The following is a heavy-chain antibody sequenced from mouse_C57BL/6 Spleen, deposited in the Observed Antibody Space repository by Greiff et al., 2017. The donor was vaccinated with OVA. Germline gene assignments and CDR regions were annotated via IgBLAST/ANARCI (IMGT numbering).Heavy chain of an antibody. CDR3: ARREVDLYYAMDY. J-gene: IGHJ4*01. CDR2: IHPNSGST. D-gene: IGHD1-1*01. V-gene: IGHV1-64*01. Sequence: QVQLQQPGAELVKPGASVKLSCKASGYTFTSYWMHWVKQRPGQGLEWIGMIHPNSGSTNYNEKFKSQATLTVDKSSSTAYMQISSLTSEDSAVYYCARREVDLYYAMDYWGQGTSVTVSS. CDR1: GYTFTSYW.